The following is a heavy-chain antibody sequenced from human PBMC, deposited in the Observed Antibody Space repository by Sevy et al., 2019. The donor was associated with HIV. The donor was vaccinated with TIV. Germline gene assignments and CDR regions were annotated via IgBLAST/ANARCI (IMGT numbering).Heavy chain of an antibody. CDR3: AREQLASAGGGLDP. D-gene: IGHD6-13*01. J-gene: IGHJ5*02. Sequence: GGSLRLSCVASGFTFSDYDMNWVRQSPGRGLEWIAYTTGSGRNRYYADSVKGRFIISRDNAKSSVFLEMNTLRDEDTALYYCAREQLASAGGGLDPWGQGTLVTVSS. CDR1: GFTFSDYD. CDR2: TTGSGRNR. V-gene: IGHV3-48*03.